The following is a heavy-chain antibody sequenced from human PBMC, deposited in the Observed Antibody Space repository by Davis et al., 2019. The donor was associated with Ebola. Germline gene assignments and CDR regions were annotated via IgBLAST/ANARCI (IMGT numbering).Heavy chain of an antibody. Sequence: SETLSLTCTVSGDSISSGSYYWSWIRQPAGKGLEWIGRIYTSGSTNYNPSLKSRVTISGDTSKNQFSLKLTSVTAADTAVYFCARDRQDSRAYGFWGQGTLVTVSS. CDR2: IYTSGST. D-gene: IGHD3-22*01. CDR1: GDSISSGSYY. J-gene: IGHJ4*02. V-gene: IGHV4-61*02. CDR3: ARDRQDSRAYGF.